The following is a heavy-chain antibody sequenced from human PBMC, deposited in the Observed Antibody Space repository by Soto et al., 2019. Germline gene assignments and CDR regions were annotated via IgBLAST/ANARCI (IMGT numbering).Heavy chain of an antibody. CDR1: GGTFSSYA. CDR3: ARSCSAIGCPVVAATPALSFDY. J-gene: IGHJ4*02. CDR2: IIPVFGTA. V-gene: IGHV1-69*12. D-gene: IGHD2-15*01. Sequence: QVQLVQSGAEVKKPGSSVKVSCKASGGTFSSYAISWVRQAPGQGLEWMGGIIPVFGTANYAQKFQGRVTITADESTSTAYMELSSLRSEDTAVYYCARSCSAIGCPVVAATPALSFDYWGQGTLVTVSS.